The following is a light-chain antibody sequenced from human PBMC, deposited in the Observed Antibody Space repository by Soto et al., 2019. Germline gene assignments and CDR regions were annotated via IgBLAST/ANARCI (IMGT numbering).Light chain of an antibody. Sequence: DIQMTQSPSSLSASVGDRVTVTCRTSQNIYNYLNWYQQRPGKAPKLLIYAATSVQSWVPSRFSGSGSGTDFTLTISSLHPEDFATYYCQQTHSTPVTFGQGTRLDVK. J-gene: IGKJ5*01. CDR3: QQTHSTPVT. CDR2: AAT. V-gene: IGKV1-39*01. CDR1: QNIYNY.